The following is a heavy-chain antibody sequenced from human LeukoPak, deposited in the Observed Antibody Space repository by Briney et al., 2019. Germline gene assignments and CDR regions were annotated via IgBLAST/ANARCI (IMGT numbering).Heavy chain of an antibody. V-gene: IGHV1-2*02. CDR1: GYTFTGYY. J-gene: IGHJ4*02. D-gene: IGHD4-17*01. CDR2: INPNSGGT. CDR3: ARVGHGFYGDYIDY. Sequence: ASVKVSCKASGYTFTGYYMHWVRQAPGQGLEWMGWINPNSGGTNYAQKFQGRVTMTRDTSISTAYMELSRLRSDATAVYYCARVGHGFYGDYIDYWGQGTLVTVSS.